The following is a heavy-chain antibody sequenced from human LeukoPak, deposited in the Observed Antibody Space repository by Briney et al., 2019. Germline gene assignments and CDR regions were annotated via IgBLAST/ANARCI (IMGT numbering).Heavy chain of an antibody. J-gene: IGHJ3*02. D-gene: IGHD5-18*01. CDR2: INHSGST. CDR1: GGSFSGYY. CDR3: ARQRDTASVGAFDT. Sequence: PSETLSLTCAVYGGSFSGYYWSWIRQPPGRGLEWIGEINHSGSTNYNPSLKSRLTISVDASKNQFSLKVTSVTATDTALYYCARQRDTASVGAFDTWGQGTMVTVSS. V-gene: IGHV4-34*01.